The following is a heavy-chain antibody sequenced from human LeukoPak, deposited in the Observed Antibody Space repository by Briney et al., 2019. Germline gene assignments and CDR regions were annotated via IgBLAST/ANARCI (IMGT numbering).Heavy chain of an antibody. CDR1: GDSVSSTY. V-gene: IGHV4-59*02. J-gene: IGHJ6*02. CDR2: GHHSERS. D-gene: IGHD6-19*01. CDR3: ARVSIAVAGTIIRYYYYGMDV. Sequence: SETLSLTCSVSGDSVSSTYWSWVRQPPGKGLEWIAYGHHSERSNYNPSLKSRVTISVDTSKNQFSLKLSSVTAADTAVYYCARVSIAVAGTIIRYYYYGMDVWGQGTTVTVSS.